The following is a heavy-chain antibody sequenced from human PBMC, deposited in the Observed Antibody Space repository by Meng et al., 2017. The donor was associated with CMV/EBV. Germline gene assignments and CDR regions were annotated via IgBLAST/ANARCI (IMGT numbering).Heavy chain of an antibody. CDR2: IYPGDSDT. J-gene: IGHJ6*02. CDR3: ARSGYCSSTSCYTAYGMDV. V-gene: IGHV5-51*01. CDR1: GYSFTSYW. D-gene: IGHD2-2*02. Sequence: KVSCEGSGYSFTSYWIGWVRQMPGKGLEWMGIIYPGDSDTRYSPSFQGQVTISADKSISTAYLQWSSLKASDTAMYYCARSGYCSSTSCYTAYGMDVWGQGTTVTVSS.